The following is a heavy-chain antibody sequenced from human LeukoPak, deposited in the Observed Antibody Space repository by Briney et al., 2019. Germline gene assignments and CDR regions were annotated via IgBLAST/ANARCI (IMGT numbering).Heavy chain of an antibody. V-gene: IGHV3-30-3*01. Sequence: PGGSLRLSCAASGFTFNHYAMNWVRQAPGKGLEWVAVISYDGSNKYDADSVKGRFTISRDNAKNTLYLQMNSLRAEDTAVYYCARITGIPRWGQGTLVTVSS. J-gene: IGHJ4*02. CDR3: ARITGIPR. CDR2: ISYDGSNK. D-gene: IGHD1-20*01. CDR1: GFTFNHYA.